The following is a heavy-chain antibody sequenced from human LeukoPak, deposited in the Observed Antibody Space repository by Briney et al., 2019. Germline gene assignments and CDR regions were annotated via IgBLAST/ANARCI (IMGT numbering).Heavy chain of an antibody. J-gene: IGHJ4*02. CDR3: ARGYGDYGNFDY. Sequence: GGSLRLSCAASGFTFSSCAMHWVRQAPGKGLEWVSYISSSGSTIYYADSVKGRFTISRDNAKNSLYLQMNSLRAEDTAVYYCARGYGDYGNFDYWGQGTLVTVSS. CDR1: GFTFSSCA. V-gene: IGHV3-48*04. D-gene: IGHD4-17*01. CDR2: ISSSGSTI.